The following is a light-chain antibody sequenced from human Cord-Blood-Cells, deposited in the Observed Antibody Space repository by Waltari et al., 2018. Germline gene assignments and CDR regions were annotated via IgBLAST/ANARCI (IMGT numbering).Light chain of an antibody. CDR1: QSVSSN. CDR2: GAS. V-gene: IGKV3-15*01. Sequence: EIVTTQSPATLSVSPGEIATLSCRASQSVSSNLAWYQRKPGQAPRLLIYGASTRATAMPARFSGSGGGREFTLSISGLRSEDFAVYYCQQYNNWPRGTFGQGTKVEIK. J-gene: IGKJ1*01. CDR3: QQYNNWPRGT.